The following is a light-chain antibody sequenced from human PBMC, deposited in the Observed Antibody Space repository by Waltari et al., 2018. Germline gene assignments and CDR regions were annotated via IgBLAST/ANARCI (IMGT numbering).Light chain of an antibody. Sequence: QSALTQPASGSGSPGPSITIPCTGTSSDVGSYNLVSWYQQHPGKAPKLMIYEGSKRHSGVSNRFSGAKSGNTASLTISGLQAEDEADYYCCSYAGSSTSWVFGGGTKLTVL. CDR1: SSDVGSYNL. CDR2: EGS. J-gene: IGLJ3*02. CDR3: CSYAGSSTSWV. V-gene: IGLV2-23*01.